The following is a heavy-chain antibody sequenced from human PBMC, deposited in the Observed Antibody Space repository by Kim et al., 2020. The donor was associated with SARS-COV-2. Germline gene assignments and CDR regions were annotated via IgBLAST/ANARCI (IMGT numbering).Heavy chain of an antibody. D-gene: IGHD5-12*01. Sequence: GGSLRLSCAASGFTFSSYAMHWVRQAPGKGLEWVAVISYDGSNKYYADSVKGRFTISRDNSKNTLYLQMNSLRAEDTAVYYCARGYSGYDSAAFDIWGQGTMVTVSS. CDR2: ISYDGSNK. V-gene: IGHV3-30*04. J-gene: IGHJ3*02. CDR1: GFTFSSYA. CDR3: ARGYSGYDSAAFDI.